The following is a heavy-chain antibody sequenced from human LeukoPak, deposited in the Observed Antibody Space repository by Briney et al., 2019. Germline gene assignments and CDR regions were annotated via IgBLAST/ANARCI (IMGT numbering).Heavy chain of an antibody. J-gene: IGHJ4*02. CDR3: ARGPGYGYNIKRLDY. V-gene: IGHV4-34*01. D-gene: IGHD5-24*01. Sequence: SETLSLTCAVYGGSFSGYYWSWIRQPPGKGLEWIGEINHSGSTNYNPSLKSRVTISVETSKNQFSLKLSSVTAADTAVYYCARGPGYGYNIKRLDYWGQGTLVTVSS. CDR1: GGSFSGYY. CDR2: INHSGST.